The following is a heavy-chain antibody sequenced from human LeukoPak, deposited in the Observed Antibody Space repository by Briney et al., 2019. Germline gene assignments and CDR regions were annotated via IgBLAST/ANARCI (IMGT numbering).Heavy chain of an antibody. CDR1: GGSISNYY. CDR3: ARHTGSIIWFDY. J-gene: IGHJ5*01. Sequence: SETLSLTCTVSGGSISNYYRSWIRQPPGKGLEWIGYIYYSGRINYNPSLKSRVTISVDTSKNQFSLKLTSVTAADTAVYYCARHTGSIIWFDYWGQGALVTVSS. V-gene: IGHV4-59*08. D-gene: IGHD3-3*02. CDR2: IYYSGRI.